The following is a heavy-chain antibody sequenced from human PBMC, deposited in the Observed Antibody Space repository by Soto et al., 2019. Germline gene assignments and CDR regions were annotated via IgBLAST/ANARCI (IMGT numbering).Heavy chain of an antibody. V-gene: IGHV3-73*01. CDR3: TSVDYDSSGYYFPLGY. J-gene: IGHJ4*02. CDR2: IRSKANSYAT. Sequence: GGSLRLSCAASGFTFSGSAMHWVRQASGKGLEWVGRIRSKANSYATAYAASVKGRFTISRDDSKNTAYLQMNSLKTEDTAVYYCTSVDYDSSGYYFPLGYWGQGTLVTVSS. D-gene: IGHD3-22*01. CDR1: GFTFSGSA.